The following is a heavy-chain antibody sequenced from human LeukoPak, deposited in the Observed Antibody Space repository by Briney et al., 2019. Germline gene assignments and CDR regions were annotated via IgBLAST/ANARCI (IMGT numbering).Heavy chain of an antibody. CDR2: INPSGGST. Sequence: ASVKVSCKASVYSFTSHYMHWVRQAPGQGLAWMGLINPSGGSTSYAQKFQGRVTMTRDTSTSTVYMELSSLRSEDTAVYYCARSIRYYMDVWGKGTTVTISS. CDR3: ARSIRYYMDV. V-gene: IGHV1-46*01. CDR1: VYSFTSHY. J-gene: IGHJ6*03. D-gene: IGHD3-3*02.